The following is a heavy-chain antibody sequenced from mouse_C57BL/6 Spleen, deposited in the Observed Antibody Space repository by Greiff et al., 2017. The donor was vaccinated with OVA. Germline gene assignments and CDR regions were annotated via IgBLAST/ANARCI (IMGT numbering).Heavy chain of an antibody. CDR3: ARTITTVVATGGAMDY. CDR2: IYPRSGNT. CDR1: GYTFTSYG. J-gene: IGHJ4*01. V-gene: IGHV1-81*01. D-gene: IGHD1-1*01. Sequence: QVQLKESGAELARPGASVKLSCKASGYTFTSYGISWVKQRTGQGLEWIGEIYPRSGNTYYNEKFKGKATLTADKSSSTAYMELRSLTSEDSAVYFCARTITTVVATGGAMDYWGQGTSVTVSS.